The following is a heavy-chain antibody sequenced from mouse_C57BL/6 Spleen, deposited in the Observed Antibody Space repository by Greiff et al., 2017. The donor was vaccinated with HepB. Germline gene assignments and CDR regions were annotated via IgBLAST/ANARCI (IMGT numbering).Heavy chain of an antibody. J-gene: IGHJ4*01. CDR1: GYTFTSYW. V-gene: IGHV1-53*01. CDR3: ARENYYAMDY. CDR2: INPSNGGT. Sequence: VQLKQPGTELVKPGASVKLSCKASGYTFTSYWLHWVKQSPGQGLEWIGNINPSNGGTNYNEKFKSKATLTVDKSSSTAYMQLSSLTSADSAVYYCARENYYAMDYWGQGTSVTVSS.